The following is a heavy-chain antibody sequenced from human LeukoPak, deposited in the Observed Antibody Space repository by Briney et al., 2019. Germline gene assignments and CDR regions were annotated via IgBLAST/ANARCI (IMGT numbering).Heavy chain of an antibody. J-gene: IGHJ4*02. V-gene: IGHV1-18*01. Sequence: ASAKVSCKASGYTFTSYGISWVRQAPGQGLEWMGWISAYNGNTNYAQKLQGRVTMTTDTSTSTAYMELRSLRSDDTAVYYCARDWEAYCGGDCSPFDYWGQGTLVTVSS. CDR2: ISAYNGNT. CDR3: ARDWEAYCGGDCSPFDY. CDR1: GYTFTSYG. D-gene: IGHD2-21*02.